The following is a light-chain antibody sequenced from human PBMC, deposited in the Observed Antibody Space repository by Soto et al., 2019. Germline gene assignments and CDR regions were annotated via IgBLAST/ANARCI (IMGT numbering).Light chain of an antibody. V-gene: IGKV3-20*01. J-gene: IGKJ1*01. CDR1: QSVSTSY. Sequence: EIVLTQSPGTLSLSPGERATLSCRASQSVSTSYLAWYQQKPGQAPRLLIYDASSRAPGIPDRFSGSGSGTDFTLTISRLEPEDFAVYYCQQYGSSRTFGQGTKVEIK. CDR2: DAS. CDR3: QQYGSSRT.